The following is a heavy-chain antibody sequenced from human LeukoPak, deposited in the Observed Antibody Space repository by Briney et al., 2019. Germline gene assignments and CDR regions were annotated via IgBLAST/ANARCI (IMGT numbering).Heavy chain of an antibody. CDR2: IYTSGST. CDR1: GGSISSGSYY. V-gene: IGHV4-61*02. D-gene: IGHD6-19*01. J-gene: IGHJ5*02. CDR3: ARGSVAGTRRWFDP. Sequence: PSQTLSLTCTVSGGSISSGSYYWSWIRQPAGKGLEWVGRIYTSGSTNYNPSLKSRVTMSVDTSKNQFSLKLSSVTAADTAVYYCARGSVAGTRRWFDPWGQGTLVTVSS.